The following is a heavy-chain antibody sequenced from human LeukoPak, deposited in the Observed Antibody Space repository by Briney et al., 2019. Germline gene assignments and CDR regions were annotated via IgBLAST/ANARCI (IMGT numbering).Heavy chain of an antibody. D-gene: IGHD2-15*01. Sequence: PSETLSLTCAVYGGSFSGYYWSWIRQPPGKGLEWIGEINHSGSTNYNPSLKSRVTISVDTSKNQFSLKLSSVTAADTAVYCCARDPMVVAAGDAFDIWGQGTMVTVSS. V-gene: IGHV4-34*01. CDR3: ARDPMVVAAGDAFDI. CDR2: INHSGST. CDR1: GGSFSGYY. J-gene: IGHJ3*02.